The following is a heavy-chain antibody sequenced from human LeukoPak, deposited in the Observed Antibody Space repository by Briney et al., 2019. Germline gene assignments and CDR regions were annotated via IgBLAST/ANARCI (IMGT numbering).Heavy chain of an antibody. CDR3: ASHMIVPDDAFDI. J-gene: IGHJ3*02. D-gene: IGHD3-22*01. Sequence: PSQTLSLTCTVSGGSISSGGYYWSWIRQHPGKGLGWIGYIYYSGSTYYNPSLKSRVTISVDTSKNQFSLKLSSVTAADTAVYYCASHMIVPDDAFDIWGQGTMVTVSS. CDR1: GGSISSGGYY. CDR2: IYYSGST. V-gene: IGHV4-31*03.